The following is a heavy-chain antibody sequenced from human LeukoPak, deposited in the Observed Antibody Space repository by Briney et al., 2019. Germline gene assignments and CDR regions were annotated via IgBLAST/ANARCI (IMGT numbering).Heavy chain of an antibody. J-gene: IGHJ4*02. V-gene: IGHV1-8*01. CDR3: ARDSGGDYDY. Sequence: ASVKVSCKASGYTFTSYDINWVRQATGQGLEWMGWMNPNSGNTGYAQKLQGRVTMTTDTSTSTAYMELRSLRSDDTAVYYCARDSGGDYDYWGQGTLVTVSS. CDR2: MNPNSGNT. D-gene: IGHD4-17*01. CDR1: GYTFTSYD.